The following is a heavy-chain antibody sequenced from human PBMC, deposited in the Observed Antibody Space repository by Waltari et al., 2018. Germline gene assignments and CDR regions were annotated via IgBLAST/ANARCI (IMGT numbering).Heavy chain of an antibody. CDR2: LRKTGGT. D-gene: IGHD3-22*01. J-gene: IGHJ4*02. V-gene: IGHV4-59*08. CDR1: GDFPSDDH. Sequence: HVQLQESGPGLVKPSENMSLTCTVSGDFPSDDHWTWIRQAPGKGLERIAYLRKTGGTKCTPSLESRVTVSAVTSKKQFSRRLTSVTAADTAVYYCARVPTRYYDSLGWGFFDQWGQGILVTVSS. CDR3: ARVPTRYYDSLGWGFFDQ.